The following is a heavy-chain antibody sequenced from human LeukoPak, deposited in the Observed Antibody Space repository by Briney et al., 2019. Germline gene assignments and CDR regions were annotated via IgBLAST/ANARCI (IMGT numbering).Heavy chain of an antibody. CDR3: ARLIAAAGIYYYYGMDV. Sequence: ASVKVSCKASGYTFTSYGISWVRQAPGQGLEWMGWTSAYNGNTNYAQKLQGRVTMTTDTSTSTAYMELRSLRSDDTAVYYCARLIAAAGIYYYYGMDVWGQGTTVTVSS. CDR2: TSAYNGNT. CDR1: GYTFTSYG. D-gene: IGHD6-13*01. J-gene: IGHJ6*02. V-gene: IGHV1-18*01.